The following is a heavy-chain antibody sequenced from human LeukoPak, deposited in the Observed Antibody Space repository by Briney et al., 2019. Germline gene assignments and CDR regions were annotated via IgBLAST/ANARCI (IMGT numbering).Heavy chain of an antibody. V-gene: IGHV3-23*01. CDR1: GFTFSSYT. CDR2: ISGSDGST. D-gene: IGHD2-15*01. Sequence: SGGSVRLSCAASGFTFSSYTMSWVRQAPGKGLEWVSAISGSDGSTYYADSVKGRFTISRDNSKNTLYLQMNSLRAEDTAVYYCAKDGVAAISSMWLVHPYYFDYWGQGTLVTVSS. CDR3: AKDGVAAISSMWLVHPYYFDY. J-gene: IGHJ4*02.